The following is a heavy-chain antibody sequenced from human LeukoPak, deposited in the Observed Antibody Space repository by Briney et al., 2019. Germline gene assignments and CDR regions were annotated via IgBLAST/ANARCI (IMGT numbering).Heavy chain of an antibody. CDR3: ARARGGWLQLPDY. CDR2: ISSSSSTT. CDR1: GFTFTSYA. Sequence: GGSLRLSCAASGFTFTSYAMNWVRQAPGKGLEWVSYISSSSSTTYYADSVKGRFTISRDNSKNTLYLQMNSLRAEDTAVYYCARARGGWLQLPDYWGQGTLVTVSS. D-gene: IGHD5-24*01. J-gene: IGHJ4*02. V-gene: IGHV3-48*01.